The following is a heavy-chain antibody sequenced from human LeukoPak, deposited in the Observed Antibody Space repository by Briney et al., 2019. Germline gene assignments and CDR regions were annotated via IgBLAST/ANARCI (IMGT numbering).Heavy chain of an antibody. D-gene: IGHD3-10*01. CDR1: GGSFSGYY. Sequence: PSETLSLTCAVYGGSFSGYYWSWIRQPPGKGLEWIGEINHSGSTNYNPSLKSRVTISVDTSKNQFSLKLSSVTAADTAVYYCARAAGLATMVRGPADYWGQGTLVTVSS. J-gene: IGHJ4*02. V-gene: IGHV4-34*01. CDR3: ARAAGLATMVRGPADY. CDR2: INHSGST.